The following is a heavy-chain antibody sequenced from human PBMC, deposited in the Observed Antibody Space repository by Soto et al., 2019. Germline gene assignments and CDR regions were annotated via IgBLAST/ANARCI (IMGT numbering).Heavy chain of an antibody. CDR2: INHSGST. D-gene: IGHD3-10*01. CDR1: GGSFSGYY. Sequence: ETLSLTCAVYGGSFSGYYWSWIRQPPGKGLEWIGEINHSGSTNYNPSLKSRVTISVDTSKNQFSLKLSSVTAADTAVYYWASHMVRGVPFGDWGKGTLVTVSS. CDR3: ASHMVRGVPFGD. J-gene: IGHJ4*02. V-gene: IGHV4-34*01.